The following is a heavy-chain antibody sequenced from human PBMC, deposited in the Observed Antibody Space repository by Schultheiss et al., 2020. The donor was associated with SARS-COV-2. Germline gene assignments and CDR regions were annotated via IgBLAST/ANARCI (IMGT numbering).Heavy chain of an antibody. CDR1: GDSVSSSNW. CDR2: IYHSGST. CDR3: ARVTLITMVRGVTDRTYGLDGMDV. D-gene: IGHD3-10*01. J-gene: IGHJ6*02. Sequence: SETLSLTCTVSGDSVSSSNWWSWVRQPPGKGLEWIGEIYHSGSTNYNPSLKSRVTISVDTSKNQFSLKLSSVTAADTAVYYCARVTLITMVRGVTDRTYGLDGMDVWGQGTTVTVSS. V-gene: IGHV4-4*02.